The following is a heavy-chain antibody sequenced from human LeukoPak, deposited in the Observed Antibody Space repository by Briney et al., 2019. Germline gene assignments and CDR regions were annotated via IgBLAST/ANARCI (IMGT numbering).Heavy chain of an antibody. J-gene: IGHJ5*02. CDR2: IHTSGST. D-gene: IGHD6-13*01. V-gene: IGHV4-4*07. CDR1: GGSISSYY. CDR3: ARSISSREVFWFDP. Sequence: SETLSLTCTVSGGSISSYYWSWIRQPAGKGLEWIGRIHTSGSTNYNPSLKSRVTMSVDTSKNQFSLKLSSVTAADTAVYYCARSISSREVFWFDPWGQGTLVTVSS.